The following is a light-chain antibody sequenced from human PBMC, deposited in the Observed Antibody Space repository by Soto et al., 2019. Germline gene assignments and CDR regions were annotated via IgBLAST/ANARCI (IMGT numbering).Light chain of an antibody. Sequence: QSALTQPASVSGSPGQSITISCAGTSSDIGGYNYVSWYQQHPGKAPKVMIYEVSNRPSGVSNRFSGSKSGNTASLTISGLQAEDEADYYCSSFSISSTLYVFGSGTNVTVL. J-gene: IGLJ1*01. CDR2: EVS. CDR3: SSFSISSTLYV. CDR1: SSDIGGYNY. V-gene: IGLV2-14*01.